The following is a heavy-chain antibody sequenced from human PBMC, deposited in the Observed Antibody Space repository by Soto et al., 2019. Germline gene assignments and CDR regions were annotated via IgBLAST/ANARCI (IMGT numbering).Heavy chain of an antibody. J-gene: IGHJ4*02. CDR1: RCTSDDYD. Sequence: GGSLRLSCAASRCTSDDYDMSWVRHAPGKGLEWVSGLIWSGGSTGYADSVKGRYTISRDNAKNSLYLQMNSLRAEDTALYYCARDGYGDYYFDYWGQGTLVTVSS. CDR3: ARDGYGDYYFDY. V-gene: IGHV3-20*04. D-gene: IGHD4-17*01. CDR2: LIWSGGST.